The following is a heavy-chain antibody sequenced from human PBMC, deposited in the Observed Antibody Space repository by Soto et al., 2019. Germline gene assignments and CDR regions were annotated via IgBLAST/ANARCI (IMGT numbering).Heavy chain of an antibody. J-gene: IGHJ4*02. CDR2: ISPMFGAA. Sequence: QVQLVQSGAEMKKPGSSVKVSCQSSGGTFNTYAMNWVRQAPGQGPEWMGDISPMFGAANYAPKFQGIVTITADESTGTSYMQLSSWTSEVTALYFCARQVQVHTPAFVYWGQGTLVTVSS. CDR1: GGTFNTYA. CDR3: ARQVQVHTPAFVY. D-gene: IGHD3-10*01. V-gene: IGHV1-69*19.